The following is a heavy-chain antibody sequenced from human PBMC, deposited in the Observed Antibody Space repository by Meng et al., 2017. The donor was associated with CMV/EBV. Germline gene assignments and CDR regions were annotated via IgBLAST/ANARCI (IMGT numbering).Heavy chain of an antibody. CDR3: ARGSYYRYVIDY. CDR1: GGAISSYY. Sequence: GRLQWSGPGLVKPSETLSIPCTVSGGAISSYYWGWIRQPAGKGLEWIGRIYTSGSTNYNPSLKSRVTMSVDTSKNQFSLKLSSVTAADTAVYYCARGSYYRYVIDYWGQGTLVTVSS. D-gene: IGHD2-21*01. V-gene: IGHV4-4*07. CDR2: IYTSGST. J-gene: IGHJ4*02.